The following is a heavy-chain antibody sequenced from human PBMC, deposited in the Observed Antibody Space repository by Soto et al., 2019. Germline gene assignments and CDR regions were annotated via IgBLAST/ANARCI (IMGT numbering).Heavy chain of an antibody. D-gene: IGHD1-26*01. CDR2: IYPGDSDS. CDR1: GYSFTTYW. V-gene: IGHV5-51*01. Sequence: PGASLKISYNGSGYSFTTYWIGRVRQMPGKGLEWMGIIYPGDSDSRYSSSFQGQLTISVDKSIGAAYLQWSSLKASDTAMYYCARREGGRLDYWGQGTMVTVSS. J-gene: IGHJ4*02. CDR3: ARREGGRLDY.